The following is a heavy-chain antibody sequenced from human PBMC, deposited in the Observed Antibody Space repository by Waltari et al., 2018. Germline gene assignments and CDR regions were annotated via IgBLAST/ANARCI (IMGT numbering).Heavy chain of an antibody. CDR1: GGSISSSSYY. D-gene: IGHD1-26*01. V-gene: IGHV4-39*01. J-gene: IGHJ5*02. CDR3: ARHLSGSALNWFDP. CDR2: IYYSGST. Sequence: QLQLQESGPGLVKPSETLSLTCTVSGGSISSSSYYWGWIRQPPGKGLEGIGSIYYSGSTYYNPSLSSRVTISVDTSNNQFSLKLSSVTAADTAVYYCARHLSGSALNWFDPWGQGTLVTVSS.